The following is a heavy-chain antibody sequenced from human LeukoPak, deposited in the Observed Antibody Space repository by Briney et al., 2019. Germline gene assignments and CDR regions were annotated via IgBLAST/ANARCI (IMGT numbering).Heavy chain of an antibody. CDR2: INPNSGGT. V-gene: IGHV1-2*02. J-gene: IGHJ4*02. CDR3: ARELIDGGRRELLLDY. D-gene: IGHD1-26*01. Sequence: GASVKVSCKASGYTFTGYYMHWVRQAPGQGLEWMGWINPNSGGTNYAQKFQGRVTMTRDTSISTAYMELSRLGSDDTAVYYCARELIDGGRRELLLDYWGQGTLVTVSS. CDR1: GYTFTGYY.